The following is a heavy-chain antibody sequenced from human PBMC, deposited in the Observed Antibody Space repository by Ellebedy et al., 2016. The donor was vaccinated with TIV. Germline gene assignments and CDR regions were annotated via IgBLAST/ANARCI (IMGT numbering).Heavy chain of an antibody. CDR2: INDDGSRA. J-gene: IGHJ4*01. D-gene: IGHD5-12*01. CDR1: GFDFSAHW. Sequence: LTCVASGFDFSAHWIHWVRQVPGKGLMWVSRINDDGSRATYAESVEGRFTVSRDNAKDTVFLQMNSLRVDDTAVYYCARSRGYTDGFDFWGHGTLVTVSS. CDR3: ARSRGYTDGFDF. V-gene: IGHV3-74*01.